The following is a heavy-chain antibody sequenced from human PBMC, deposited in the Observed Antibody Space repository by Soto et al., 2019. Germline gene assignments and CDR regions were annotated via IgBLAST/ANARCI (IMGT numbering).Heavy chain of an antibody. J-gene: IGHJ4*02. CDR3: ATHYHDSSGQPYYFDY. Sequence: SETLSLTCTVSGGSISSGSYYWSWIRQPPGKGLEWIGYIYYSGSTNYNPPLKSRVTISVDTSKNQFSLKLSSVTAADTAVYYCATHYHDSSGQPYYFDYWGQGTLVTVSS. CDR1: GGSISSGSYY. D-gene: IGHD3-22*01. CDR2: IYYSGST. V-gene: IGHV4-61*01.